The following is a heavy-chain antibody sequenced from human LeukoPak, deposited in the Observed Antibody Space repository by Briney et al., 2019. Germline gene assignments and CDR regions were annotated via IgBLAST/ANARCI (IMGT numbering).Heavy chain of an antibody. D-gene: IGHD7-27*01. CDR2: ISSSSNII. CDR1: GFTFSSYS. CDR3: ARGATGDRLGY. V-gene: IGHV3-48*01. Sequence: QPGGSLRLSCAASGFTFSSYSMSWVRQAPGKGLKWISYISSSSNIIYYADSVKGRFTISRDNAKNSLYLQMNSLRAEDTAVYYCARGATGDRLGYLGQGSLVTVSS. J-gene: IGHJ4*02.